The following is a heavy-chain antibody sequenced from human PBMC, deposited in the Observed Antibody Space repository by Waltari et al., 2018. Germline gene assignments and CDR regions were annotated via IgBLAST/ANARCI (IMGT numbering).Heavy chain of an antibody. D-gene: IGHD6-13*01. CDR3: TRGGRDSSWYWRD. Sequence: EVQLVESGGGFAQPGGSLRLSCAASGPSFGNDWMTWVRQASGKGPEWVANIKQDGSEKYYMDSVKGRFTISRDNAKNSLYLQMNNLRVEDTAVYYCTRGGRDSSWYWRDWGQGTLVTVSS. J-gene: IGHJ4*02. CDR2: IKQDGSEK. V-gene: IGHV3-7*01. CDR1: GPSFGNDW.